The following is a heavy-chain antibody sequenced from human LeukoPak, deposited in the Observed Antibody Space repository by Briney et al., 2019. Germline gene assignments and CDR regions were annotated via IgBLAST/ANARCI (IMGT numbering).Heavy chain of an antibody. CDR1: GYSFTGHY. CDR2: INPKSGGT. CDR3: ARTLPGLSNWFDP. D-gene: IGHD2-8*01. J-gene: IGHJ5*02. V-gene: IGHV1-2*02. Sequence: ASVKVSCKASGYSFTGHYMHWVRQAPGQGLEWMGWINPKSGGTNYAQKFQGRVTMTRDTSISTAYMELSRLRSDDTAVYYCARTLPGLSNWFDPWGQGTLVTVSS.